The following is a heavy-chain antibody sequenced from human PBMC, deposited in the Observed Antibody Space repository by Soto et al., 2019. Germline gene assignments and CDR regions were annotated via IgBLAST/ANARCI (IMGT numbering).Heavy chain of an antibody. Sequence: GGSLRLSCVASGFTFSSYGMHWVRQAPGKGLEWVAVISYDGSNKYYADSVKGRFTISRDNSKNTLYLQMNSLRAEDTAVYYCAKDRLATMSYYYYGMDVWGQGTTVTVSS. V-gene: IGHV3-30*18. CDR1: GFTFSSYG. CDR2: ISYDGSNK. CDR3: AKDRLATMSYYYYGMDV. D-gene: IGHD5-12*01. J-gene: IGHJ6*02.